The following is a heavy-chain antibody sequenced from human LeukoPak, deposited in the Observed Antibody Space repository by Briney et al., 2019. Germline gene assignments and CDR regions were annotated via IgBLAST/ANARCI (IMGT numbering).Heavy chain of an antibody. CDR1: GGSISSYY. CDR2: IYYSGST. Sequence: SETLSLTCTVSGGSISSYYWSWIRQPPGKGLEWIGYIYYSGSTNYNPSLKSRVTISVDTSKNQFSLKLSSVTAADTAVYYCARDLYGSGSYLGYWGQGTPVTVSS. V-gene: IGHV4-59*12. CDR3: ARDLYGSGSYLGY. J-gene: IGHJ4*02. D-gene: IGHD3-10*01.